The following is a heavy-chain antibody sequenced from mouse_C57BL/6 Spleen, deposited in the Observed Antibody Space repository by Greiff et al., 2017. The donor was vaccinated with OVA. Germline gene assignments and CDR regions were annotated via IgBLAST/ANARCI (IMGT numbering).Heavy chain of an antibody. CDR2: INPNNGGT. Sequence: VQLQQSGPELVKPGASVKMSCKASGYTFTDYNMHWVKQSHGKSLEWIGYINPNNGGTSYNQKFKGKATLTVNKSSSTAYMELRSLTSEDSAVYYGARWLRRGGYFDYWGQGTTLTVSS. CDR3: ARWLRRGGYFDY. CDR1: GYTFTDYN. D-gene: IGHD2-2*01. V-gene: IGHV1-22*01. J-gene: IGHJ2*01.